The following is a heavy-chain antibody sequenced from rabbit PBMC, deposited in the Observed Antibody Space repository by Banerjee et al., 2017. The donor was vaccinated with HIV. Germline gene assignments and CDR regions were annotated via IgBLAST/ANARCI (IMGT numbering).Heavy chain of an antibody. D-gene: IGHD1-1*01. CDR3: AREGASSAGYYL. Sequence: SGSTYYASWAKGRFTISKTSSTTVTLQMTSLTAADTATYFCAREGASSAGYYLWGQGTLVTVS. J-gene: IGHJ3*01. CDR2: SGST. V-gene: IGHV1S40*01.